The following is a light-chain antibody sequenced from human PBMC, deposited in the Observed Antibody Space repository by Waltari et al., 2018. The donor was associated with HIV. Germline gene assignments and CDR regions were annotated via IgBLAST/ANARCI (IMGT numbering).Light chain of an antibody. CDR2: RNK. J-gene: IGLJ3*02. CDR1: SSNIGSND. Sequence: QSVLTQPPSTSGTPGQRVTISCSGSSSNIGSNDVYWYHQLPGTAPKLLLYRNKRRPGGVPDRCSGSKSGASASLAISGLRSEDEADYYCAAWDDSLSGWVFGGGTKLTV. CDR3: AAWDDSLSGWV. V-gene: IGLV1-47*01.